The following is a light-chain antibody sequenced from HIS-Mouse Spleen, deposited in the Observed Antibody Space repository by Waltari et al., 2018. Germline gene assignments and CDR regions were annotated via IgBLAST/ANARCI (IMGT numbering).Light chain of an antibody. CDR3: YSTDSSGNHRV. J-gene: IGLJ2*01. CDR1: ALPKKY. Sequence: SYELTQPPSVSVSPGQTARITCSGDALPKKYAYGYQQKSGQAPVLVIYEDSKRPSGIPEGFSGSSSGTMATLTISGAQVEDEADYYCYSTDSSGNHRVFGGGTKLTVL. CDR2: EDS. V-gene: IGLV3-10*01.